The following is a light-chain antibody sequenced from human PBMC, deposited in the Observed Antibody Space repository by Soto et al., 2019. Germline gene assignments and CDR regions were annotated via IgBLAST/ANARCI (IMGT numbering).Light chain of an antibody. Sequence: QSVLTQPSSMSGSPGQSITISCTGTSSDIGGYEHVSWYQQRPGRAPKVLIYDVKIRPSEVSNRFSGSKSGDTASLTISGLQAEDEADYYCASKTTSSTLLFGGGTKLTVL. V-gene: IGLV2-14*03. CDR1: SSDIGGYEH. J-gene: IGLJ3*02. CDR2: DVK. CDR3: ASKTTSSTLL.